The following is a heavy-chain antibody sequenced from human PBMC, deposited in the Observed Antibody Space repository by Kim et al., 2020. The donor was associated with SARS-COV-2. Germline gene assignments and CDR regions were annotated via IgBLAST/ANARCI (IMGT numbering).Heavy chain of an antibody. Sequence: GGSLRLSCAASGFTFSSYAMHWVRQAPGKGLEWVAVISYDGSNKYYADSVKGRFTISRDNSKNTLYLQMNSLRAEDTAVYYCAREGALDYWGQGTVVTVSS. D-gene: IGHD3-16*01. V-gene: IGHV3-30-3*01. CDR2: ISYDGSNK. J-gene: IGHJ4*02. CDR1: GFTFSSYA. CDR3: AREGALDY.